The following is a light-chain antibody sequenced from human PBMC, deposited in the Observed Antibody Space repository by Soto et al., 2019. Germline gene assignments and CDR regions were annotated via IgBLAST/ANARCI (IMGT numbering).Light chain of an antibody. J-gene: IGKJ4*01. CDR3: QQAKTFPLT. CDR1: QDITNW. V-gene: IGKV1D-12*01. Sequence: DIPMTQSPPSVSASVGDRVIITCRASQDITNWLAWYQQKPGKAPKVLIYATSTLESGVPSRFSGSGSGTDYTLTISSLQAEDFATYHCQQAKTFPLTFGGGTKVENK. CDR2: ATS.